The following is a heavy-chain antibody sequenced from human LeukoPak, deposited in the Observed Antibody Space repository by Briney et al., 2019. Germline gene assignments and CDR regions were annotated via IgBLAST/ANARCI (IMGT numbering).Heavy chain of an antibody. CDR1: GYTFTGYY. Sequence: ASVKVSCKASGYTFTGYYMHWVRQAPGQGLEWMGWSNPNSGGTNYAQKFQGWVTMTRDTSISTAYMELSRLRSDDTAVYYCARGTTGNKLAVAPHDAFDIWGQGTMVTVSS. CDR2: SNPNSGGT. CDR3: ARGTTGNKLAVAPHDAFDI. V-gene: IGHV1-2*04. D-gene: IGHD6-19*01. J-gene: IGHJ3*02.